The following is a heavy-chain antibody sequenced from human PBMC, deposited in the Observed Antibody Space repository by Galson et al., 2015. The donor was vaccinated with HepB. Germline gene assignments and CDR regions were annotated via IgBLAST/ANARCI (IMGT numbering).Heavy chain of an antibody. D-gene: IGHD3-10*01. CDR1: GYTFTSYG. CDR2: ISAYNGNT. J-gene: IGHJ6*02. V-gene: IGHV1-18*01. Sequence: SVKVSCKAPGYTFTSYGISWVRQAPGQGLEWMGWISAYNGNTNYAQKLQGRVTMTTDTSTSTAYMELRSLRSDDTAVYYCARDSGSYYPEGYYYYGMDVWGQGTTVTVSS. CDR3: ARDSGSYYPEGYYYYGMDV.